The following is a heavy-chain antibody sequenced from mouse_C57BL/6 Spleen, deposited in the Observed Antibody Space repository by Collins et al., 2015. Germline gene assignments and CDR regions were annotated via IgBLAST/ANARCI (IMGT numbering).Heavy chain of an antibody. CDR3: ARDRGDGNMGGFAY. Sequence: EVKLVESGGGLVQPGGSLRLSCATSGFTFTDYYMSWVRQPPGKALEWLGFIRNKANGYTTEYSASVKGRFTISRDNSQSILYLQMNTLRAEDSATYYCARDRGDGNMGGFAYWGQGTLVTVSA. D-gene: IGHD2-1*01. CDR2: IRNKANGYTT. CDR1: GFTFTDYY. J-gene: IGHJ3*01. V-gene: IGHV7-3*02.